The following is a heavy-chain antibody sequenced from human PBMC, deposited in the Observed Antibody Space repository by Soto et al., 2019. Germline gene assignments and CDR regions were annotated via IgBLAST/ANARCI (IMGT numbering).Heavy chain of an antibody. J-gene: IGHJ5*02. D-gene: IGHD2-15*01. Sequence: QVQLVQSGAEVKKPGASVKVSCKASGYTFTGYYKHWVRQAPGQGLEWMGWINPNSGGTNYAQKFQGWVTMTRDTSISTAYMELSRLRSDDTAVYYCARGRFVGVIAATGDWFDPWGQGTLVTVSS. V-gene: IGHV1-2*04. CDR3: ARGRFVGVIAATGDWFDP. CDR2: INPNSGGT. CDR1: GYTFTGYY.